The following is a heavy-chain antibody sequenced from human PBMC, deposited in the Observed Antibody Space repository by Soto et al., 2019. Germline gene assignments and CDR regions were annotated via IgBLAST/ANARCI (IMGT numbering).Heavy chain of an antibody. D-gene: IGHD2-2*01. V-gene: IGHV3-53*04. CDR1: GFTVSSNY. J-gene: IGHJ6*03. CDR2: IYSGGST. CDR3: ARVQGDCSSTSCYYYYMDV. Sequence: EVQLVESGGGLVQPGGSLRLSCAASGFTVSSNYMSWVRQAPGKGLEWVSVIYSGGSTYYADSVKGRFTISRHNSKNTLYLQMTSLRAEDTAVYYCARVQGDCSSTSCYYYYMDVWGKGTRSPSP.